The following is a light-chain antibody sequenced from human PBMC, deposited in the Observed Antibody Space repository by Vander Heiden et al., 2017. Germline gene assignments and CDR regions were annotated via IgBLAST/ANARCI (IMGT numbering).Light chain of an antibody. CDR3: QQSDSTPFT. Sequence: DIQMTQSPSSLSASVGDRVTITCRASQSISSYLNWYQQKPGKAPKLLIYAASSLLSRVPSRFSGSRSGTDFTLTISRLQPEDFATYYCQQSDSTPFTFGQGTKVEIK. V-gene: IGKV1-39*01. CDR2: AAS. CDR1: QSISSY. J-gene: IGKJ2*01.